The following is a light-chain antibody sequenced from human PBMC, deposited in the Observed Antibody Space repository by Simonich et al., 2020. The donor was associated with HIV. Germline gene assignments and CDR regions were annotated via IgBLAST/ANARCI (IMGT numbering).Light chain of an antibody. J-gene: IGKJ2*01. Sequence: EIVMTQSPATLSVSPVERATLSRRAIQSVSTNLSWYQQKPGQAPRLLIYGASTRATGIPARFSGSGSGTEFTLTISGMQSEDFVVYYCQQYNNWLYTFGQGTKLEIK. V-gene: IGKV3-15*01. CDR2: GAS. CDR1: QSVSTN. CDR3: QQYNNWLYT.